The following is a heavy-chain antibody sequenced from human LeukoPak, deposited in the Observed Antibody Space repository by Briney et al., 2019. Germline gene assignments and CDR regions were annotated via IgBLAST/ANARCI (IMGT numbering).Heavy chain of an antibody. CDR1: GFTVSTNY. Sequence: GGSLRLSCAASGFTVSTNYMSWVRQAPGKGLEWVSVIYSGGSTYYADSVKGRFTISRDNAKNSLYLQMNSLRAEDTAVYYCARVSPNTVTTHQYFDYWGQGTLVTVSS. D-gene: IGHD4-17*01. V-gene: IGHV3-53*01. CDR3: ARVSPNTVTTHQYFDY. CDR2: IYSGGST. J-gene: IGHJ4*02.